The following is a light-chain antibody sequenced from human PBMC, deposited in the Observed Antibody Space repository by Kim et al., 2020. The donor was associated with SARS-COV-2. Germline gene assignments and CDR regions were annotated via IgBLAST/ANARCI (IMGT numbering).Light chain of an antibody. Sequence: GKTVTIVWTGTSSDVGGYNYASCYQQHPGKAPKLMIYEVSERPSGVPDRFSGTKSGNTASLTVSGLQAEDEADYYCSSYAGSNNLVFGGGTQLTVL. V-gene: IGLV2-8*01. CDR1: SSDVGGYNY. J-gene: IGLJ2*01. CDR3: SSYAGSNNLV. CDR2: EVS.